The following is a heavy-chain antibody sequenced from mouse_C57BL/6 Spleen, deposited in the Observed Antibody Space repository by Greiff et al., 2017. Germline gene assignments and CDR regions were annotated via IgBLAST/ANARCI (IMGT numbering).Heavy chain of an antibody. CDR3: ARDYYGSRSWYFDV. J-gene: IGHJ1*03. Sequence: EVQLQESGPGLVKPSQSLSLTCSVTGYSITSGYYWNWIRQFPGNKLEWMGYISYDGSNNYNPSLKNRISITRDTSKNQFFLKLNSVTTEDTATYYCARDYYGSRSWYFDVWGTGTTVTVSS. CDR2: ISYDGSN. V-gene: IGHV3-6*01. D-gene: IGHD1-1*01. CDR1: GYSITSGYY.